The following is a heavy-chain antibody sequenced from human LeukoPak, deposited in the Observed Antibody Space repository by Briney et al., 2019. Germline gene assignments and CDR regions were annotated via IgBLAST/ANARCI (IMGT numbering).Heavy chain of an antibody. CDR3: ARHCCSGPAKRVFDI. Sequence: SETLSLTCTVSGGSIISSDYHWGWVGQPPGKGLEWIGTISYSGNTDYNPSLRSRVTISVDTSNNQFSLRLGSVTAADTAVYHCARHCCSGPAKRVFDIWGQGAMVTVSS. J-gene: IGHJ3*02. CDR1: GGSIISSDYH. V-gene: IGHV4-39*01. D-gene: IGHD2-15*01. CDR2: ISYSGNT.